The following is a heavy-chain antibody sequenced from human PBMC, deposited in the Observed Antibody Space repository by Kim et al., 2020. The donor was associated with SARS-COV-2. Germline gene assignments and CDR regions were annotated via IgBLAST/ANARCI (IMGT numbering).Heavy chain of an antibody. Sequence: ISASGTNTSQPPLRSLITISVDTSKNQFSLKLSSVTAADTAVYYCARGFDPWGQGTLVTVSS. CDR3: ARGFDP. CDR2: ISASGTN. J-gene: IGHJ5*02. V-gene: IGHV4-59*09.